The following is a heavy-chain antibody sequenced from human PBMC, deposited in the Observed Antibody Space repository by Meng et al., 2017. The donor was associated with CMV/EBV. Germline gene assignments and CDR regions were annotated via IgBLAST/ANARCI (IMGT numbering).Heavy chain of an antibody. CDR2: ISSSSSTI. Sequence: GESLKISCAASGFTFSSYSMNWVRQAPGKGLEWVSYISSSSSTIYYADSVKGRFTISRDNAKNSLYLQMNSLRAEDTAVYYCARDRYCSSTSCYEYYYYYGMDVWGQGTTVTDSS. V-gene: IGHV3-48*04. D-gene: IGHD2-2*01. CDR3: ARDRYCSSTSCYEYYYYYGMDV. J-gene: IGHJ6*02. CDR1: GFTFSSYS.